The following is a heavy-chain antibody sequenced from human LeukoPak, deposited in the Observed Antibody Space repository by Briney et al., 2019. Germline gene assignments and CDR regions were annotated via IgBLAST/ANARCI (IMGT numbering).Heavy chain of an antibody. J-gene: IGHJ4*02. V-gene: IGHV3-74*03. Sequence: PGGSLRLSCAASGFIFSGYWMNWVRQAPGKGLVWVSRINGDGSSTTYADSLKGRFTISRDNAKNTLYLQMNSLRAEDTAVYYCARDPRYCGGDCYTFDYWGQGTLVTVSS. CDR3: ARDPRYCGGDCYTFDY. CDR2: INGDGSST. D-gene: IGHD2-21*02. CDR1: GFIFSGYW.